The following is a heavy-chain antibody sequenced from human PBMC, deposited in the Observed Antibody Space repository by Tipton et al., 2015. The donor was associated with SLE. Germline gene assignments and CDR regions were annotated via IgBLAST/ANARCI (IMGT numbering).Heavy chain of an antibody. D-gene: IGHD6-6*01. CDR2: ISSSGSII. V-gene: IGHV3-48*03. Sequence: SLRLSCAASGFTFSSYEMNWVRQAPGKGLEWVSYISSSGSIIYYADSVKGRFTISRDNAKNSLFLQMHSLGDEDTAVYHCARDRPLEYSKSSRGGDYYYYGLDVWGQGTTVTMSS. CDR1: GFTFSSYE. J-gene: IGHJ6*02. CDR3: ARDRPLEYSKSSRGGDYYYYGLDV.